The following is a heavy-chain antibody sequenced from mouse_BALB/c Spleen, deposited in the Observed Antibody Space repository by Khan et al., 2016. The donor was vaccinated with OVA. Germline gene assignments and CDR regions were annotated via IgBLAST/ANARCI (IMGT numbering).Heavy chain of an antibody. V-gene: IGHV1-7*01. D-gene: IGHD1-1*01. CDR2: INPSTGYT. J-gene: IGHJ2*01. Sequence: QVQLKQSGAELAKPGASVKMSCKSSGYTFINYWILWVKQRPGQGLEWIGYINPSTGYTEYNQNFKDKATLTADKSSRTAYMQLSSLTSEDSAVYDCARRGLRWDFDYGGQGTTLTVSS. CDR3: ARRGLRWDFDY. CDR1: GYTFINYW.